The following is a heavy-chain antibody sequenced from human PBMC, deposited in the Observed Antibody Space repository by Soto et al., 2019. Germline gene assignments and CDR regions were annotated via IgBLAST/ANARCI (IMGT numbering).Heavy chain of an antibody. Sequence: SVKVSCKASATSTVQLVRQARGQRLEWIGWIVVGLGNTNYAQKFQERVTLTRDMSTSTAYMELTSLRSEDTAVYYCAAGATIDDFDIWGQGTMVTVSS. CDR3: AAGATIDDFDI. CDR1: ATST. D-gene: IGHD1-26*01. CDR2: IVVGLGNT. J-gene: IGHJ3*02. V-gene: IGHV1-58*01.